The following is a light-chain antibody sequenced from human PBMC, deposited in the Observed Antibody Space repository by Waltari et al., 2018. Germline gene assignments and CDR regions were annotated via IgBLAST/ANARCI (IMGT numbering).Light chain of an antibody. Sequence: EIVLTQSPGTLSLSPGERVTLSCGASQSVSSGYLAWYQQKPGQAPRLLIYGASSRATGIPDRFSGSGSGTDFTLTISRLEPEDFAVYYCQQFSASPPTWTFGQGTKVEIK. CDR1: QSVSSGY. CDR3: QQFSASPPTWT. CDR2: GAS. J-gene: IGKJ1*01. V-gene: IGKV3-20*01.